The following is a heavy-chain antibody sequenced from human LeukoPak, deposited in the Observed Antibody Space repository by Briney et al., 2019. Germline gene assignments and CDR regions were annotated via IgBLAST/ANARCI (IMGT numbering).Heavy chain of an antibody. CDR1: GYSFTSYW. J-gene: IGHJ4*02. CDR3: SRGFMGSAGNGGYFDY. D-gene: IGHD6-13*01. V-gene: IGHV5-51*01. CDR2: IYPGDSDT. Sequence: GESLKISCKGSGYSFTSYWIGWVRQMPGKGLEWMGIIYPGDSDTRYSPSFQGQVTFSADKSISTAYLQWSSLKASATAMSYCSRGFMGSAGNGGYFDYWGQGTLVTVSS.